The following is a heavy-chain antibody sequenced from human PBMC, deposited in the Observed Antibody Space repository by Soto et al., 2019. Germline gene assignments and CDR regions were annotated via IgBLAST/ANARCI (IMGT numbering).Heavy chain of an antibody. Sequence: LSVTCTVSGGSISSGGYYWSWIRQHPGKGLGWIGYIYYSGSTYYNPSLKSRVTISVDTSKNQFSLKLSSVTAADTAVYYCAREGSYYGSGRRHAFDIWGQGTMVTVSS. CDR2: IYYSGST. CDR1: GGSISSGGYY. V-gene: IGHV4-31*03. J-gene: IGHJ3*02. CDR3: AREGSYYGSGRRHAFDI. D-gene: IGHD3-10*01.